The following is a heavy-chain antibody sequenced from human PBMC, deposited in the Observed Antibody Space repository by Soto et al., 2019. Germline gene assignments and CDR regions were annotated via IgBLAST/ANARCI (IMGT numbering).Heavy chain of an antibody. CDR3: ARDRGDAGYAGY. CDR1: GFTFSNYV. CDR2: LWSDGSNR. V-gene: IGHV3-33*01. J-gene: IGHJ4*02. Sequence: GGSLRLSCAASGFTFSNYVMHWVRQAPGKGLEWVADLWSDGSNRYYADSVKGRFTISRDNFKNTLYLQMNSLRAEDTAVYYCARDRGDAGYAGYWGQGTLVTVSS. D-gene: IGHD3-9*01.